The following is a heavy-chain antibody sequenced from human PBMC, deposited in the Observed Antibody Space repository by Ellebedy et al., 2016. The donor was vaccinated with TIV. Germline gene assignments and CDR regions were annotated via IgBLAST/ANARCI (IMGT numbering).Heavy chain of an antibody. CDR1: GFTFSSHA. V-gene: IGHV3-23*01. D-gene: IGHD6-19*01. J-gene: IGHJ5*02. CDR3: AGFRGEAVAGNWFDP. CDR2: ISGSGVKT. Sequence: GESLKISCAASGFTFSSHAMSWVRQAPGKGLEWVSHISGSGVKTYYADPVRGRFSISRDNSKNTLYLQMNSLRADDTAVYYCAGFRGEAVAGNWFDPWGQGTLVTVSS.